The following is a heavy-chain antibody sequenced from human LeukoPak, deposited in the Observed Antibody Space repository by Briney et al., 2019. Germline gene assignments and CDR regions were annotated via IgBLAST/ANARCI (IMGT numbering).Heavy chain of an antibody. J-gene: IGHJ4*02. Sequence: GGSLRLSCAASGFTFSSYVMHWVRQAPGEGLEWVAVVSFDGSNKYYGDSLKGRFTISRDNSKNTLYLQMNSLRGEDMAIYYCARDFGWLSGFDYWGQGTLVTVSS. V-gene: IGHV3-30-3*01. CDR1: GFTFSSYV. CDR3: ARDFGWLSGFDY. D-gene: IGHD3-9*01. CDR2: VSFDGSNK.